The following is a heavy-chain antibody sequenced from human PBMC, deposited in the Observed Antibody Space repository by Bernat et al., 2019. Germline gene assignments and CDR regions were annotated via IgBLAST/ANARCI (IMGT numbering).Heavy chain of an antibody. V-gene: IGHV3-30*18. CDR3: AKGVPAASDY. Sequence: QVQLVESGGGVVQPGRSLRLSCAASGFTFSSYGMHWVRQAPGKGLEWVAVISYDGSNKYYADSVKGRFTISRDNAKNSLYLQMNSLRAEDTAVYYCAKGVPAASDYWGQGTLVTVSS. CDR2: ISYDGSNK. J-gene: IGHJ4*02. CDR1: GFTFSSYG. D-gene: IGHD2-2*01.